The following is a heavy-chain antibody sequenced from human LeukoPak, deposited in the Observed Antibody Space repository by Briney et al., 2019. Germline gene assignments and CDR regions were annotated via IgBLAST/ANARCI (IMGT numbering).Heavy chain of an antibody. Sequence: QPGGSLRLSCAASGFTFSSYEMNWVRQAPGKGLEWVGNIEPDGSEAYHVDSVKGRFTISRDNARNSLFLQMNSLRVEDTAVYYCASQSYARFDPWGQGTLVTVSS. D-gene: IGHD3-16*01. CDR1: GFTFSSYE. CDR2: IEPDGSEA. V-gene: IGHV3-7*01. J-gene: IGHJ5*02. CDR3: ASQSYARFDP.